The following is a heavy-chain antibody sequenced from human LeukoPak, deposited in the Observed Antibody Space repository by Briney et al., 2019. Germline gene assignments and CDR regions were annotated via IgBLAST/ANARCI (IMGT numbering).Heavy chain of an antibody. V-gene: IGHV4-38-2*02. D-gene: IGHD3-10*01. J-gene: IGHJ4*02. CDR3: ARGHHGSGSYSS. Sequence: SETLSLTCTVSGYSISSGYYWGWIRQPPGKGLEWIGEINHSGSTNYNPSLKSRVTISVDTSKNQSSLKLSSVTAADTAVYYCARGHHGSGSYSSWGQGTLVTVSS. CDR1: GYSISSGYY. CDR2: INHSGST.